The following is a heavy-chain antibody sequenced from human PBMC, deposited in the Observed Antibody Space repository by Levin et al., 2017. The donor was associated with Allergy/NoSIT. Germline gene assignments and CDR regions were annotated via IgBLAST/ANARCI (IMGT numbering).Heavy chain of an antibody. J-gene: IGHJ4*02. Sequence: GGSLRLSCTASGFIFKNYAMSWVRQAPGKSLEWVSSISGRGIGTYYPDSLKGRFTISRDNSKNLVYLQLNGLTAEDTATYYCAKEDSGGYSGYESWGQGTLVTVSS. CDR1: GFIFKNYA. CDR3: AKEDSGGYSGYES. V-gene: IGHV3-23*01. CDR2: ISGRGIGT. D-gene: IGHD3-22*01.